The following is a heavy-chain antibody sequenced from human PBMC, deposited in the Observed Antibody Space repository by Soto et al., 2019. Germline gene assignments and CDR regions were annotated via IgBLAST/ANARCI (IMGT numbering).Heavy chain of an antibody. D-gene: IGHD2-2*01. CDR2: MHYSGYT. V-gene: IGHV4-61*05. CDR1: GGSISSSSYY. Sequence: SETLSLTCTVSGGSISSSSYYCSWFRQPPGKGLEWIGYMHYSGYTSYNPSLRSRVTISVDTSKNQFSLKLTSVTAADTAVYFCARLVLVPAYYYSVMDVWGQGTTVTVSS. CDR3: ARLVLVPAYYYSVMDV. J-gene: IGHJ6*02.